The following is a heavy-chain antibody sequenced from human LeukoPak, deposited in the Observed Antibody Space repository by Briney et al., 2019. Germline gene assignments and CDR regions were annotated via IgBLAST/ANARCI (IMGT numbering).Heavy chain of an antibody. J-gene: IGHJ3*02. V-gene: IGHV4-39*01. D-gene: IGHD3-22*01. CDR1: GGSISSSSYY. Sequence: SETLSLTCTVSGGSISSSSYYWGWIRQPPGKGLEWIGRIYYSGSTYYNPSLKSRVTISVATSKNQFSLKLSSVTAADTAVYYCARQLIHYYDSSGFDAFDIWGQGTMVTVSS. CDR2: IYYSGST. CDR3: ARQLIHYYDSSGFDAFDI.